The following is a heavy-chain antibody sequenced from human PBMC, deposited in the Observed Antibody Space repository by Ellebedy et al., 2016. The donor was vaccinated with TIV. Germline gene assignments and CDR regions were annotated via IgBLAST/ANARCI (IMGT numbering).Heavy chain of an antibody. V-gene: IGHV4-59*01. Sequence: MPSETLSLTCTVSGDSIRSYYWSWIRQPPGKGLEWSGYIYYSGSTNYNPSRKSRVTISIDTSTNQFSMKLSTVTAADTAVYYCARREGYYGSGSYYANWGQGTLVTVSS. CDR1: GDSIRSYY. J-gene: IGHJ4*02. D-gene: IGHD3-10*01. CDR3: ARREGYYGSGSYYAN. CDR2: IYYSGST.